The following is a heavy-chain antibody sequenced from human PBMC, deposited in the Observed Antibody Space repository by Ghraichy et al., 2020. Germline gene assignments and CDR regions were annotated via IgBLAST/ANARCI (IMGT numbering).Heavy chain of an antibody. Sequence: GGSLRLSCAASGFSFNNFGMHWVRQSPGKGLECVAVMSYDGSVENYAASVRGRFTISRDNSKNTLYLQMNSLRLEDTAVYYCAKAATRAVYGVDVWGQGTMVTVSS. J-gene: IGHJ6*02. CDR1: GFSFNNFG. CDR2: MSYDGSVE. CDR3: AKAATRAVYGVDV. V-gene: IGHV3-30*18.